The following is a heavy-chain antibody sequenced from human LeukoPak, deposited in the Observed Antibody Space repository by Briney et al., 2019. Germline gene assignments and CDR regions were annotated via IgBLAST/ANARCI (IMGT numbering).Heavy chain of an antibody. Sequence: SETLSLTCTVSGGSISSSSYYWGWIRQPPGKGLEWIGSIYYSGSTNYNPSLKSRVTISVDTSKNQFSLKLSSVTAADTAVYYCARTLGGSGWYGGVDYWGQGTLVTVSS. CDR1: GGSISSSSYY. J-gene: IGHJ4*02. CDR3: ARTLGGSGWYGGVDY. D-gene: IGHD6-19*01. CDR2: IYYSGST. V-gene: IGHV4-39*07.